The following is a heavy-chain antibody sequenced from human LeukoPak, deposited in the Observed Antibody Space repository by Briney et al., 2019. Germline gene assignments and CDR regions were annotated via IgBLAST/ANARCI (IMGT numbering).Heavy chain of an antibody. CDR2: SSWNSGSI. V-gene: IGHV3-9*01. CDR3: AKDTDSGSYPTYFDY. Sequence: SLRLSCAASGFTFDDYAMHWVRQAPGKGLEWVSGSSWNSGSIGYADSVKGRFTISRDNAKNSLYLQMNSLRAEDTALYYHAKDTDSGSYPTYFDYWGQGTLVTVSS. D-gene: IGHD1-26*01. J-gene: IGHJ4*02. CDR1: GFTFDDYA.